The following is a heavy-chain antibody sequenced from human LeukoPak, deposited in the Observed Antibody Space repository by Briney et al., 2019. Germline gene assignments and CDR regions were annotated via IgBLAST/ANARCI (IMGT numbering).Heavy chain of an antibody. J-gene: IGHJ5*02. Sequence: ASETLSLTCTVSGGSISSSSYYWGWIRQPPGKGLEWIGSIYYSGSTYYNPSLKSRVTISVDTSKNQFSLKLSSVTAADTAVYYCARGYCSGGSCYSPLKNWFDPWGQGTLVTVSS. CDR1: GGSISSSSYY. CDR2: IYYSGST. V-gene: IGHV4-39*07. D-gene: IGHD2-15*01. CDR3: ARGYCSGGSCYSPLKNWFDP.